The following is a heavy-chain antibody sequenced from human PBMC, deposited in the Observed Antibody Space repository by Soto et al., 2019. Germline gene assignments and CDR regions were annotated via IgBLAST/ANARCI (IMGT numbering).Heavy chain of an antibody. CDR3: ARDIREVWTTVSPFDY. CDR2: ISAYNGNT. D-gene: IGHD4-17*01. V-gene: IGHV1-18*01. J-gene: IGHJ4*02. Sequence: QVQLVQSGAEVKKPGASVKVSCKASGYTFTSYGISWVRQAPGQGLEWMGWISAYNGNTNYAQKLQGRVTMTTDTSTSTAYMELSGLRSDDTAVYYCARDIREVWTTVSPFDYWGQGTLVTVSS. CDR1: GYTFTSYG.